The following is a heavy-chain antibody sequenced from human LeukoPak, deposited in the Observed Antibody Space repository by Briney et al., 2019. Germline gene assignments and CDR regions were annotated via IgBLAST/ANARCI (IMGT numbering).Heavy chain of an antibody. CDR2: IYYSGST. Sequence: SETLSLTCTVSGGSISSYYWSWIRQPPGKGLEWIGYIYYSGSTNYNPSLKSRVTISVDTSKNHFSLKLSSVTAADTAVYYCARGVPSSSWYPSWFDPWGQGTLVTVSS. D-gene: IGHD6-13*01. V-gene: IGHV4-59*08. J-gene: IGHJ5*02. CDR3: ARGVPSSSWYPSWFDP. CDR1: GGSISSYY.